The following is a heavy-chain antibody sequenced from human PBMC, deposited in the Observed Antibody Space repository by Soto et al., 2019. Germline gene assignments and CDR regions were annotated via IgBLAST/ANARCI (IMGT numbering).Heavy chain of an antibody. Sequence: GGSLRLSCAASGFTFSSYDMHWVRQATGKGLEWVSAIGTAGDPYYPDSVKGRFTISRENAKNSLYLQMNSLRAGDTAVYYCATCIAAAGTGYYYYYYGMDVWGQGTTVTVSS. D-gene: IGHD6-13*01. J-gene: IGHJ6*02. CDR1: GFTFSSYD. CDR2: IGTAGDP. CDR3: ATCIAAAGTGYYYYYYGMDV. V-gene: IGHV3-13*05.